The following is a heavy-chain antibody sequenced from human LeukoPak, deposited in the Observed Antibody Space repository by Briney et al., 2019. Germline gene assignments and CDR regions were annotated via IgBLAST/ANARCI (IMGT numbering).Heavy chain of an antibody. CDR3: VTTQVQEKEL. D-gene: IGHD1-7*01. Sequence: GGSLRLSCAVSEFTITNAWMTWVRQAPGKGLEWLGRVKKSSDGGKTDYAGAVEGRFTISRDDSRNMSFLQMNSLKTEDTAVYYCVTTQVQEKELWGKGTTVTVSS. CDR1: EFTITNAW. V-gene: IGHV3-15*01. J-gene: IGHJ6*04. CDR2: VKKSSDGGKT.